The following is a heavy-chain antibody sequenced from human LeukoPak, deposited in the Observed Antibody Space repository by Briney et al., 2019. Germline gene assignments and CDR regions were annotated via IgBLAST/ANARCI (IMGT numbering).Heavy chain of an antibody. J-gene: IGHJ3*02. CDR1: GGSISSYY. V-gene: IGHV4-59*08. D-gene: IGHD2-21*02. Sequence: SETLSLTCIVPGGSISSYYWSWIRQPPGKGLEWIGYIYYSGSTNYNPSLRSRITMSVDTSKNHFSLSLTSVTAADTAVYYCARLPGCSGADCFRAFDIWGQGTMVTVSS. CDR2: IYYSGST. CDR3: ARLPGCSGADCFRAFDI.